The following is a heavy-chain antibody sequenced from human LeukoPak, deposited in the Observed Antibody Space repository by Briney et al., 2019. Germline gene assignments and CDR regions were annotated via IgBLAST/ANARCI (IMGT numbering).Heavy chain of an antibody. V-gene: IGHV4-59*08. J-gene: IGHJ3*02. CDR3: ARQGYDILTGYIDAFDI. CDR1: GGSISSYY. CDR2: ISYSGST. Sequence: SGTLSLTCTVSGGSISSYYWSWIRQPPGKGLEWIGYISYSGSTNYNPSLKSRVTISIDTSKNQFSLKLRSVTAADTAIYYCARQGYDILTGYIDAFDIWGQGTMVTVSS. D-gene: IGHD3-9*01.